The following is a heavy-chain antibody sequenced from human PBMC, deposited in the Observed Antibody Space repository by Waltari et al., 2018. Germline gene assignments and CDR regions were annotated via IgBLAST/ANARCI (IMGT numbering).Heavy chain of an antibody. CDR3: ARASYSSSWYAPYFDY. CDR2: IYHSGST. J-gene: IGHJ4*02. CDR1: GGSISSSNW. Sequence: QVQLQESGPGLVKPSGTLSLTCAVSGGSISSSNWWSWVRPPPGTGLEWIGEIYHSGSTNYNPSLKSRVTISVDKSKNQFSLKLSSVTAADTAVYYCARASYSSSWYAPYFDYWGQGTLVTVSS. D-gene: IGHD6-13*01. V-gene: IGHV4-4*02.